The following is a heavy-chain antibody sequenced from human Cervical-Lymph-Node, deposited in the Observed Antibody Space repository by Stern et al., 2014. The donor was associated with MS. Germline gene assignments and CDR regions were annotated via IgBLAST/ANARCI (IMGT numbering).Heavy chain of an antibody. D-gene: IGHD2/OR15-2a*01. CDR3: ARDPGGYFHGMDV. CDR1: GYTFTRYG. Sequence: VQLVESGGEVKKPGASAKVSCKASGYTFTRYGIAWVRQAPGQSLEWMGWISTYNANTGFAQRFQERLAMTPDTSTSTVYMELRSLRSEDTAVYYCARDPGGYFHGMDVWGKGTTGT. J-gene: IGHJ6*03. CDR2: ISTYNANT. V-gene: IGHV1-18*01.